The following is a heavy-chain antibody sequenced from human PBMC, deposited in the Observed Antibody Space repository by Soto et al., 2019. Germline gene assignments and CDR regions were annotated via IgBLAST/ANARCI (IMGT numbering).Heavy chain of an antibody. CDR2: IWYDGSNK. Sequence: SLRLSCAGSGFTFSSDGMHWVRQAPGKGLEWVAVIWYDGSNKYYADAVKGRFTICRENSKNTLYLQMNSLRAEDTAVYYCARYNWNDYYYYGMDVWGQGTTVTVSS. CDR3: ARYNWNDYYYYGMDV. J-gene: IGHJ6*02. V-gene: IGHV3-33*08. CDR1: GFTFSSDG. D-gene: IGHD1-20*01.